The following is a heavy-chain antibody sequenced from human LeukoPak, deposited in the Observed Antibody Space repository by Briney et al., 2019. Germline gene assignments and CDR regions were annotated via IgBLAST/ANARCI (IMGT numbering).Heavy chain of an antibody. Sequence: PSETLSLTCRVSGGSISSYYWSWIRKPPGRGLEWIGNIYHTGSTYYHPSLKSRVTISVDTSKNQFSLKLSSVTAADTAVYYCARGEDVSGYRTDCWGQGTLLTVSS. CDR1: GGSISSYY. J-gene: IGHJ4*02. V-gene: IGHV4-59*08. CDR2: IYHTGST. D-gene: IGHD3-3*01. CDR3: ARGEDVSGYRTDC.